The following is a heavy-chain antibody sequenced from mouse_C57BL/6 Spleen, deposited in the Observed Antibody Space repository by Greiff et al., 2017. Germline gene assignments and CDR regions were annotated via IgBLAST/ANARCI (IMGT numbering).Heavy chain of an antibody. V-gene: IGHV2-6-1*01. Sequence: VKLMESGPGLVAPSQSLSITCTVSGFSLTSYGVHWVRQPPGKGLEWLVVIWSDGSTTYNSALKSRLSISKDNSKSQVFLKMNSLQTDDTAMYYCARHEIYRDWFAYWGQGTLVTVSA. D-gene: IGHD1-3*01. CDR3: ARHEIYRDWFAY. CDR1: GFSLTSYG. J-gene: IGHJ3*01. CDR2: IWSDGST.